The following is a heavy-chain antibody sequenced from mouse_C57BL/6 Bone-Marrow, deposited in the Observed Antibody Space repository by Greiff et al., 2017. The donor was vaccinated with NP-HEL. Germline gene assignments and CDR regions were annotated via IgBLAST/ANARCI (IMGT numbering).Heavy chain of an antibody. CDR3: AGLGRSYYFDY. CDR1: GYTFTDHT. CDR2: IYPRDGST. D-gene: IGHD4-1*01. V-gene: IGHV1-78*01. Sequence: VQLQQSDAELVKPGASVKISCKVSGYTFTDHTIHWMKQRPEQGLEWIGYIYPRDGSTKYNEKFKSNATLTVDKPSSTAYMQLSSLTSEDSAVYYCAGLGRSYYFDYWGQGTTLTVSS. J-gene: IGHJ2*01.